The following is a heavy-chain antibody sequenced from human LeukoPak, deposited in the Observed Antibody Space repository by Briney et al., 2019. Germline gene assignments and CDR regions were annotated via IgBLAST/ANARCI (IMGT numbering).Heavy chain of an antibody. Sequence: ASVTVSCKASGYTFSDYYMHWARQAPGQGLEWMGWVHPRTGGTKSAQKLQGRVTMTLDTSITTAYMELRSLTADDTAVYYCARDISRMAGLYYFDAWGQRTLVTVSS. CDR1: GYTFSDYY. D-gene: IGHD3/OR15-3a*01. J-gene: IGHJ4*02. CDR3: ARDISRMAGLYYFDA. CDR2: VHPRTGGT. V-gene: IGHV1-2*02.